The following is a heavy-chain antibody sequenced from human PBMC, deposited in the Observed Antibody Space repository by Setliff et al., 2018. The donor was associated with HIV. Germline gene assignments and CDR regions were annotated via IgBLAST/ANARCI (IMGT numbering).Heavy chain of an antibody. D-gene: IGHD6-13*01. V-gene: IGHV4-34*01. CDR3: ARVSCSSWYSIPRYYYYSMDV. CDR2: INHRGRT. Sequence: PSETLSLTCAVYGGSLSGYYWSWIRQAPGKGLEWIGEINHRGRTRYNPSLKSRVTISVDTSKNQFSLRLRSVTAADTAVYYCARVSCSSWYSIPRYYYYSMDVWVNGTTVTVSS. J-gene: IGHJ6*03. CDR1: GGSLSGYY.